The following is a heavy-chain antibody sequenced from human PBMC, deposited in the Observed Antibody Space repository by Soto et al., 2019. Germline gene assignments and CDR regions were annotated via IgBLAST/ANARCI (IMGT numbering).Heavy chain of an antibody. CDR3: TTDLGKWDAYYYGMDV. D-gene: IGHD1-26*01. V-gene: IGHV3-15*01. Sequence: GSLRLSCAASGFTFSNPWMSWVRQAPGKGLEWVGRIKSKTDGGTTAYAAPVNGRFLISRDDSKNTLYLYMNSLKTEDTAVYYCTTDLGKWDAYYYGMDVWGQGTMVTVSS. CDR1: GFTFSNPW. J-gene: IGHJ6*02. CDR2: IKSKTDGGTT.